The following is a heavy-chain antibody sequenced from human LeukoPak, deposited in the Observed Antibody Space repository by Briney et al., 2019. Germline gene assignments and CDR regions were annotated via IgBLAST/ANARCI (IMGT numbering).Heavy chain of an antibody. J-gene: IGHJ4*02. V-gene: IGHV4-4*07. CDR3: ARGLLGGGGDFTHFDY. D-gene: IGHD2-21*02. CDR2: ISTSGGT. Sequence: SETLSLTCTVSGGSISTYYWIWIRQPAGKRLEWIGRISTSGGTNYNPSLKSRATMSLDTSKNQFSLKVRSVTAADTAVYYGARGLLGGGGDFTHFDYWGQGTLVTVSP. CDR1: GGSISTYY.